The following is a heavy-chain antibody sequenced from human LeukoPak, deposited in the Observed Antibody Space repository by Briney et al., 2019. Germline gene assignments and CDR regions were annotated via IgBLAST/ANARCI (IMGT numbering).Heavy chain of an antibody. V-gene: IGHV1-8*01. CDR3: ARGITSYYYDSSGYGSH. D-gene: IGHD3-22*01. CDR1: GYTFTSYD. CDR2: MYPNSGNT. J-gene: IGHJ4*02. Sequence: ASVKVSCKASGYTFTSYDINWVRQATGQGLEWMGWMYPNSGNTGYAQKFQGGVTMTRNTSISTAYMELSSLRSEDTAVYYCARGITSYYYDSSGYGSHWGQGTLVTVSS.